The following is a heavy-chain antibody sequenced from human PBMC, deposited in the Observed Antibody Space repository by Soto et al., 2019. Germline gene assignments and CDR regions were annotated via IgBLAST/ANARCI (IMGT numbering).Heavy chain of an antibody. CDR3: AKASLAAAGTRGPSWFDP. J-gene: IGHJ5*02. CDR1: GFTFSSYA. CDR2: ISGSGGST. Sequence: EVQLLESGGGLVQPGGSLRLSCAASGFTFSSYAMSWVRQAPGKGLEWVSAISGSGGSTYYADSVKGRFTISRDNSKNTQYLQMNSRRAEDTAVYYCAKASLAAAGTRGPSWFDPWGQGTLVTVSS. D-gene: IGHD6-13*01. V-gene: IGHV3-23*01.